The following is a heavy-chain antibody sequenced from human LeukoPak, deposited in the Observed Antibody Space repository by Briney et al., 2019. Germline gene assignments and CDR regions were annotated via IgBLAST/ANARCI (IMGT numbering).Heavy chain of an antibody. CDR2: IIPIFGTA. D-gene: IGHD3-10*01. CDR1: GGTFSSYA. Sequence: SVKVSCKASGGTFSSYAISWVRQAPGQGLEWMGGIIPIFGTANYAQKFQGRVTITADESTSTAYMELSSLRSEDTAVYYCAVVEYYGSGSSDDYWGQGTLVTVSS. V-gene: IGHV1-69*01. J-gene: IGHJ4*02. CDR3: AVVEYYGSGSSDDY.